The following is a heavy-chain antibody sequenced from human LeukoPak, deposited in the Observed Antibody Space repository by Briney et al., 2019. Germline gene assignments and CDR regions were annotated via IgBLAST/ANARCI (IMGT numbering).Heavy chain of an antibody. CDR2: INSDGSST. J-gene: IGHJ4*02. Sequence: PGGSLRLSCAASGFTFSSYWMHWVRQAPGKGLVWVSRINSDGSSTSYADSVKGRFTISRDNARDTLYLQMNSLRAEDTAVYYCARPYSSGWWYFDYGGQGTLVTVSS. V-gene: IGHV3-74*01. CDR1: GFTFSSYW. CDR3: ARPYSSGWWYFDY. D-gene: IGHD6-19*01.